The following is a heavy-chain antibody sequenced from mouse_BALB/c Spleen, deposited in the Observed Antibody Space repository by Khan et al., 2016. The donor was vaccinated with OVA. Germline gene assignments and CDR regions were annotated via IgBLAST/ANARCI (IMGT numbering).Heavy chain of an antibody. J-gene: IGHJ4*01. D-gene: IGHD1-1*01. V-gene: IGHV9-3-1*01. CDR3: ARTLYGSGYDYAMDY. CDR2: INTYTGEP. Sequence: QIQLVQSGPELKKPGETVKISCKASGYIFTNYGMTWVKQAPGKGLKWMGWINTYTGEPTYADDFKGRFALSLETSANTAYLQINNLKNEDTATYFCARTLYGSGYDYAMDYWGQGTSVTVSS. CDR1: GYIFTNYG.